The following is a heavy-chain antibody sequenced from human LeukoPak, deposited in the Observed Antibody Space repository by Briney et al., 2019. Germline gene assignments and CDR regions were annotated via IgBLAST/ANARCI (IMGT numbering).Heavy chain of an antibody. CDR3: ATEEYDFWSGYTRYYYYYGMDV. D-gene: IGHD3-3*01. CDR1: GFTFSSYS. Sequence: PGGSLRLSCAASGFTFSSYSMNWVRQAPGKGLEWVSSISDSGGSSYYADSVKGRFTISRDNAKNSLYLQMNSLRAEDTAVYYCATEEYDFWSGYTRYYYYYGMDVWGQGTTVTVSS. V-gene: IGHV3-21*01. CDR2: ISDSGGSS. J-gene: IGHJ6*02.